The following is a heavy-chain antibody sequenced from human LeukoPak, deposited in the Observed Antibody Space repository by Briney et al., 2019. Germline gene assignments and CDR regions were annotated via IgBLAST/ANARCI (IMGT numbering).Heavy chain of an antibody. CDR3: ARSIKRGLFDY. CDR2: IYYSGRT. CDR1: GGSISSYF. J-gene: IGHJ4*02. V-gene: IGHV4-59*01. D-gene: IGHD3-10*01. Sequence: SETLSLTCTVSGGSISSYFWSWIRQPPGKGLEWIGHIYYSGRTNYNPSLKSRVTIPVDTSKIQFSLKLSSVTAADTAVYYCARSIKRGLFDYWGQGSLVTVSS.